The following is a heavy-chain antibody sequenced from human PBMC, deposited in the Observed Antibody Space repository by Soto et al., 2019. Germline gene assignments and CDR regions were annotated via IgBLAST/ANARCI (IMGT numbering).Heavy chain of an antibody. Sequence: QLQLQESGPGLVKPSETLSLPCTVSGGSISSSSYFWGWIRQPPGKGLEWIGSIYYSGNSYNNPSLKSRVTISVDTSKNQFSLKLGSVTAADTAVYYCARGTSLWTCYRYGMDVWGQGTTVTVSS. J-gene: IGHJ6*02. V-gene: IGHV4-39*01. CDR3: ARGTSLWTCYRYGMDV. CDR2: IYYSGNS. CDR1: GGSISSSSYF. D-gene: IGHD3-3*01.